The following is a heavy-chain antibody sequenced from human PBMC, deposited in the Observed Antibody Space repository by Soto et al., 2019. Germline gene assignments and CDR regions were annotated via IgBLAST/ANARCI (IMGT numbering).Heavy chain of an antibody. V-gene: IGHV4-39*01. CDR1: GCSISSSSYY. J-gene: IGHJ4*02. CDR2: IYYSGST. CDR3: ARHASNFDD. Sequence: SETLSLTCTVSGCSISSSSYYWCWIRQPPGKGLEWIGSIYYSGSTYYNPSLKSRVTISVDTSKNQFSLKLSSVTAADTAGYYCARHASNFDDSGQGTRLTVAS.